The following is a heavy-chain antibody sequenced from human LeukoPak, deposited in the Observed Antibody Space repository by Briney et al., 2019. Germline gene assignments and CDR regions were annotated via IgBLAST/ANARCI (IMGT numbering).Heavy chain of an antibody. D-gene: IGHD3-10*01. CDR3: ARAVWFGEFNWFDP. J-gene: IGHJ5*02. CDR1: GYTFTSYG. Sequence: GASVKVPCKASGYTFTSYGISWVRQAPGQGLEWMGWISAYNGNTNYAQKLQGRVTMTTDTSTSTAYMELRSLRSDDTAVYYCARAVWFGEFNWFDPWGQGTLVTVSS. CDR2: ISAYNGNT. V-gene: IGHV1-18*01.